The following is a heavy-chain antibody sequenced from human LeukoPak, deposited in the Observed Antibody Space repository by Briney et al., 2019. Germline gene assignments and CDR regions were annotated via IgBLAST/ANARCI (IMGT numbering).Heavy chain of an antibody. CDR1: GYTFTSYG. CDR3: ARVQDIVVVPAANHWFDP. V-gene: IGHV1-18*04. Sequence: GASVKVSCKASGYTFTSYGISWVRQAPGQGLEWMGWISAYNGNTNYAQKLQGRVTMTTDTFTSTAYMELRSLRSDDTAVYYCARVQDIVVVPAANHWFDPWGQGTLVTVSS. J-gene: IGHJ5*02. CDR2: ISAYNGNT. D-gene: IGHD2-2*01.